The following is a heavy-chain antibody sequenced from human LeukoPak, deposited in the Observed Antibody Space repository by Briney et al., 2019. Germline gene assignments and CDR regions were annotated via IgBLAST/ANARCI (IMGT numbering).Heavy chain of an antibody. CDR1: GFTFSSYA. D-gene: IGHD3-10*01. V-gene: IGHV3-23*01. J-gene: IGHJ4*02. CDR2: ISGSGGST. Sequence: GRSLRLSCAASGFTFSSYAMSWVRQAPGKGLEWVSAISGSGGSTYYADSVKGRFTISRDNSKNTLYLQMNSLRAEDTAVYYCAKDYMVRGVIITGLNYWGQGTLVTVSS. CDR3: AKDYMVRGVIITGLNY.